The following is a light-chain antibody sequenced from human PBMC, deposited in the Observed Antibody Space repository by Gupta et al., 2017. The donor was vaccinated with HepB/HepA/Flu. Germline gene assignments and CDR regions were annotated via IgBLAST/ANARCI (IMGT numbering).Light chain of an antibody. CDR1: SSNIETNY. J-gene: IGLJ2*01. CDR2: WNS. CDR3: ASWDDSRSGPV. Sequence: QSVLTQPPSASGTPGQRVTISCSGGSSNIETNYVYWYQQFPGTAPKLLIYWNSQRPSGVPDRFSGSKSGTSASLAISGLRSEDEANYYCASWDDSRSGPVFGGGTMVTVL. V-gene: IGLV1-47*01.